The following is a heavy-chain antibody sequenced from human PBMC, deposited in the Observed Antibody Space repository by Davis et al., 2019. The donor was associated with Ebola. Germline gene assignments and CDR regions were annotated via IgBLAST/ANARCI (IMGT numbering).Heavy chain of an antibody. D-gene: IGHD1-26*01. J-gene: IGHJ3*02. Sequence: GESLKISCAASGFTFSFYPMYWVRQAPGKGLEWVSLISFDGNNKYYADYADSVKGRFTISRDNAKNSLYLQMNGLRVEDTAIYYCAKDTSNIWFDIWGQGTNVTVSS. V-gene: IGHV3-30*07. CDR2: ISFDGNNK. CDR3: AKDTSNIWFDI. CDR1: GFTFSFYP.